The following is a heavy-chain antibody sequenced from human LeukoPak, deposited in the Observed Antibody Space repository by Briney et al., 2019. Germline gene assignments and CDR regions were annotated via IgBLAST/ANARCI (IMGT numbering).Heavy chain of an antibody. CDR2: ISAYNGNT. J-gene: IGHJ6*02. CDR1: GYTFTSYG. D-gene: IGHD2-2*01. Sequence: ASVKVSCKSSGYTFTSYGIIWVRQAPGQGLEWMGWISAYNGNTNYAQKLQGRVTMTTDTSTSTAYMELRSLRSDDTAVYYCARFGVFVVPANGETYYYYYGMDVWGQGTTVTVSS. CDR3: ARFGVFVVPANGETYYYYYGMDV. V-gene: IGHV1-18*01.